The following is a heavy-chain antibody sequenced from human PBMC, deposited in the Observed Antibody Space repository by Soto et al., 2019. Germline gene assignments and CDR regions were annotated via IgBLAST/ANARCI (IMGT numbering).Heavy chain of an antibody. CDR1: GVMFSSYG. CDR3: AKDPSTGPPDC. Sequence: GGSLRLSCSAAGVMFSSYGMSWVRQAPGKGLQWVATIHPSGGSTHYAESVRGRFTISRDNSRDTLYLQMNSPRAEDTAVYYCAKDPSTGPPDCWGQGALVTVSS. V-gene: IGHV3-23*01. J-gene: IGHJ4*02. CDR2: IHPSGGST. D-gene: IGHD3-9*01.